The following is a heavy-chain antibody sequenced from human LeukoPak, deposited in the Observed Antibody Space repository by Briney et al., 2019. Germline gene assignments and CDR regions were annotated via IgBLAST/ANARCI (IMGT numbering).Heavy chain of an antibody. CDR2: IYTSGGT. CDR3: ARYYYDRKGGV. CDR1: GVSITSGSYF. V-gene: IGHV4-61*02. Sequence: PSETLSLTCTVSGVSITSGSYFLSWIRQPAGMTLEWIGRIYTSGGTNYNPSLKSRVTISIDKSKNQFSLKLNSVTAADTAVYYCARYYYDRKGGVWGQGTMVTVSS. D-gene: IGHD3-10*02. J-gene: IGHJ3*01.